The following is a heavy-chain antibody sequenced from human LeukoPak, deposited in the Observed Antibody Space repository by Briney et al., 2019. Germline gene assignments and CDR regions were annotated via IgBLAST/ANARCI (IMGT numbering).Heavy chain of an antibody. CDR2: IYYSGST. D-gene: IGHD1-26*01. CDR1: GGSISSYY. V-gene: IGHV4-59*01. J-gene: IGHJ6*03. CDR3: ARGEYYYYYYYMDV. Sequence: SETLSLTCTVSGGSISSYYWSWIRQPPGKGLEWIGYIYYSGSTNYNPSLKSRVTISVDTSKNQFSLKLSSVTAADTAVYYCARGEYYYYYYYMDVWGKGTTVTVSS.